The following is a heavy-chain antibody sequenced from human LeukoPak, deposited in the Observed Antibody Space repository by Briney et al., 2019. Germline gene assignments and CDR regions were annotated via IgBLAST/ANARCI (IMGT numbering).Heavy chain of an antibody. Sequence: PGGSLRLSCAASGFTFSSYAMSGVRQARGKGLEWVSAISGSGGSTYYADYVKGRFTISRDNSKNTLYLQMNSLRAEDTAVYYCAKEKYYGSGSSSSPFDYWGQGTLVTVSS. CDR2: ISGSGGST. CDR1: GFTFSSYA. D-gene: IGHD3-10*01. J-gene: IGHJ4*02. V-gene: IGHV3-23*01. CDR3: AKEKYYGSGSSSSPFDY.